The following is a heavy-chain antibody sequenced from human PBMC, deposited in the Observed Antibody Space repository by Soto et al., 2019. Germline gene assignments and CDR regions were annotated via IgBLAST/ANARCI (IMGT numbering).Heavy chain of an antibody. Sequence: ASVKVSCKASGYTFTSYGISWVRQAPGQGLEWMGWISAYNGNTNYAQKLQGRVTMTTDTSTSTAYMELRSLRSDDTAVYYCARGYYDSSGYYPYGMDVWGQGTTVTVSS. D-gene: IGHD3-22*01. J-gene: IGHJ6*02. CDR3: ARGYYDSSGYYPYGMDV. V-gene: IGHV1-18*01. CDR1: GYTFTSYG. CDR2: ISAYNGNT.